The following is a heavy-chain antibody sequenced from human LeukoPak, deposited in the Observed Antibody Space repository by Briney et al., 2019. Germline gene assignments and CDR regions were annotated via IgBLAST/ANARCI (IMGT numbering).Heavy chain of an antibody. V-gene: IGHV1-2*02. J-gene: IGHJ4*02. CDR1: GYTFTGYY. D-gene: IGHD5-12*01. CDR2: INPDNGGT. CDR3: ARDPSNSGYDYLYYFDY. Sequence: ASVKVSFKASGYTFTGYYMHWVRQAPGQGLEWMGWINPDNGGTNYAQKFQGRVTMTRDMSISTAYMELSRLRSDDTAVYYCARDPSNSGYDYLYYFDYWGQGTLVTVSS.